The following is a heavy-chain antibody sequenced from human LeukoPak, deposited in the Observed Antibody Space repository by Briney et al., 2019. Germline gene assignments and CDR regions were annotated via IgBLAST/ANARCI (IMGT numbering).Heavy chain of an antibody. CDR1: GFTFSSYG. CDR3: AKDLLGDYYFDY. CDR2: IWYDGSNK. D-gene: IGHD2-21*01. V-gene: IGHV3-33*06. J-gene: IGHJ4*02. Sequence: GGSLRLSCAASGFTFSSYGMHWVRQAPGKGLEWVAVIWYDGSNKYYADSVKGRCTISRDNSKNTLYLQMNNLRAEDTAIYYCAKDLLGDYYFDYWGQGTLVTVSS.